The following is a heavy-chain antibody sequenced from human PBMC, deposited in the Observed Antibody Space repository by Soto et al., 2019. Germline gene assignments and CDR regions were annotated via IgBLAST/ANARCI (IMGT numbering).Heavy chain of an antibody. D-gene: IGHD3-9*01. CDR2: IDTSGSST. V-gene: IGHV3-74*01. Sequence: SLRLSCEASGFIFTNFWMHWVSQVPGKGLVWVSRIDTSGSSTSYAEAVKGRFTISRDNAKNTVSLQMNSLRAEDTGVYYCAQESRYFQLWRQGSLVTVAS. J-gene: IGHJ4*02. CDR3: AQESRYFQL. CDR1: GFIFTNFW.